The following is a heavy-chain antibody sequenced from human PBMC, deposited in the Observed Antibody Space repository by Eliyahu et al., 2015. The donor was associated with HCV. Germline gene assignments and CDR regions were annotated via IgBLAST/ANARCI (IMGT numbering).Heavy chain of an antibody. J-gene: IGHJ4*03. CDR2: IRAGNGVT. CDR1: GFTFSRYA. CDR3: AKAPETWYYFDY. Sequence: EVQLLESGGGLVQPGGSLRLSCTASGFTFSRYAMSWVRQSPGKGLGWVSSIRAGNGVTYYADSVKGRFTISRDDSKNTLYLQMNSLRAEDTALYYCAKAPETWYYFDYWGQGSRVTVSS. V-gene: IGHV3-23*01. D-gene: IGHD2-15*01.